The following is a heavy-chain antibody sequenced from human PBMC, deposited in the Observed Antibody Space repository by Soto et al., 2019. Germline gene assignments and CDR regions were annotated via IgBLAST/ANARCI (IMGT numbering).Heavy chain of an antibody. V-gene: IGHV3-48*01. CDR3: AREAYTSSWYYFDY. J-gene: IGHJ4*02. D-gene: IGHD6-13*01. CDR1: GFTLSDYT. Sequence: GGSLRLSCAASGFTLSDYTMNWVRQAPGKGLEWVSSISSSTIYYADSVKGRFTIFRDNVKSSVYLQMNSLRAEDTAVYYCAREAYTSSWYYFDYWGLGTLVTVSS. CDR2: ISSSTI.